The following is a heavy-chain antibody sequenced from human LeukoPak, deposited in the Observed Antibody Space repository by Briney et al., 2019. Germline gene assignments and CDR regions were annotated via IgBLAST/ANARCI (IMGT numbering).Heavy chain of an antibody. D-gene: IGHD3-10*01. V-gene: IGHV6-1*01. CDR2: TYYRSKWYN. Sequence: PSQTLSLTCAISGDTVSSNSAAWDWIRQSPSRGLEWLGGTYYRSKWYNDYAVSVKSRITINPDTSKNQFSLQLNAVTPEDTAVYYCVRELYFGLGTYYPAFDSWGQGTLVTVSS. CDR3: VRELYFGLGTYYPAFDS. CDR1: GDTVSSNSAA. J-gene: IGHJ4*02.